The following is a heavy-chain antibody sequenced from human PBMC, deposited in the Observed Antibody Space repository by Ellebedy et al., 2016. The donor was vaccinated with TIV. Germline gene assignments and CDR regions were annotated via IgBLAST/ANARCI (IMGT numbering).Heavy chain of an antibody. D-gene: IGHD6-19*01. J-gene: IGHJ6*02. CDR1: GLTVSNNY. Sequence: PGGSLRLSCEASGLTVSNNYISRVLQAPGKGLEWVSFFYARGHTYYADSVRGRFTVSGDNSKNILFLQMDSLRVEDTAVYYGVRDGGSGSGVAGTFYSGMDVWGQGTTVTVSS. V-gene: IGHV3-53*01. CDR2: FYARGHT. CDR3: VRDGGSGSGVAGTFYSGMDV.